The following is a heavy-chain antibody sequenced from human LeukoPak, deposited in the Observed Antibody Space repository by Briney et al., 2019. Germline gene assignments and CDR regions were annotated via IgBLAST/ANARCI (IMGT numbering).Heavy chain of an antibody. CDR1: GYTFTAYY. CDR3: ARPSGGSLRDGFDI. D-gene: IGHD1-26*01. Sequence: ASVKVSCKASGYTFTAYYIHWVRQAPGQGLEWMGWIKPNSGGTNYAQKFQGRVTMTRDTSISTAYMELSSLRSDAPAVYYCARPSGGSLRDGFDIWGQGTMVTVSS. CDR2: IKPNSGGT. V-gene: IGHV1-2*02. J-gene: IGHJ3*02.